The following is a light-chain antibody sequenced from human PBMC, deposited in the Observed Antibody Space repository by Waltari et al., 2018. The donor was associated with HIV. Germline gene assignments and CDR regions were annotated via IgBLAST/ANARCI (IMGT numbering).Light chain of an antibody. CDR2: EDI. V-gene: IGLV3-10*01. Sequence: SYELTQPPSMSVSPGQKARITGSGDTLPKKYAHWYQQKSGQAPVLVIYEDIKRPSGIPERFSGSSSGTVAILTISGAQVEDEADYYCYSTESSRTHRVFGGGTKLTVL. CDR1: TLPKKY. J-gene: IGLJ3*02. CDR3: YSTESSRTHRV.